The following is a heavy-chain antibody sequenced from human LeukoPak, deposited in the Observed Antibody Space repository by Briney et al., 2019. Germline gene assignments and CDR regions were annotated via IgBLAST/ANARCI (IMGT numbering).Heavy chain of an antibody. Sequence: LRLYCGACGVRFSSKGMQWVRQAQGKGLEWVAVIWYDGSNKYYADSVKGRFTISRDNSKNTLYLQMNSLRAEDTAVYYCARDYSYGYKSIVDYWGQGTLVTVSS. CDR2: IWYDGSNK. CDR1: GVRFSSKG. D-gene: IGHD5-18*01. J-gene: IGHJ4*02. CDR3: ARDYSYGYKSIVDY. V-gene: IGHV3-33*01.